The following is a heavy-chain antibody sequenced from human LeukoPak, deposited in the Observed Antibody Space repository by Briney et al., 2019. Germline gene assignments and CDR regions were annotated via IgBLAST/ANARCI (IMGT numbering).Heavy chain of an antibody. V-gene: IGHV4-59*08. CDR1: GGSISSYY. J-gene: IGHJ4*02. CDR2: IYYSGST. D-gene: IGHD4-17*01. Sequence: PSETLSLTCTVSGGSISSYYWSWIRHPPGKGLEWIGYIYYSGSTNYNPSLKSRVTISVDTSKNQFSLKLSSVAAADTAVYYCARQGRDYGDFLFDYWGQGTLVTVSS. CDR3: ARQGRDYGDFLFDY.